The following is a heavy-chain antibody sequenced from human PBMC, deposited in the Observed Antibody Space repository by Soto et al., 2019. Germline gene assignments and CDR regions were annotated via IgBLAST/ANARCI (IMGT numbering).Heavy chain of an antibody. CDR1: GGSITSAY. CDR2: IYDTGISGYTPST. Sequence: SATLSLNFTFSGGSITSAYWSWIGRPPGKGLEWIAYIYDTGISGYTPSTSYNPSLKSRVTMSVDTSKSQFSLKLTSVTAADTAVYYCARGEDAFFYYGLDVCGQGITVTVSS. J-gene: IGHJ6*02. V-gene: IGHV4-59*01. CDR3: ARGEDAFFYYGLDV.